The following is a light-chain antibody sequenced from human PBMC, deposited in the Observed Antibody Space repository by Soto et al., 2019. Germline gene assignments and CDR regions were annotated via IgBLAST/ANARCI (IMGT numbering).Light chain of an antibody. V-gene: IGLV2-14*01. CDR1: SSDVGGYDY. CDR3: SSCTGSSTFV. J-gene: IGLJ1*01. Sequence: QSVLTQPASVSGSPGQSITISCTGTSSDVGGYDYVSWYQQLPGKAPKLLIYDVNNRPSGVSHRVSGPKSGNTASLTIAGLQAEDEADYYCSSCTGSSTFVFGAGTKVTVL. CDR2: DVN.